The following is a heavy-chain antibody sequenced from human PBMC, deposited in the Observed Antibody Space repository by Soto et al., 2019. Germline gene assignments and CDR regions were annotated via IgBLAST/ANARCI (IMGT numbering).Heavy chain of an antibody. J-gene: IGHJ6*02. V-gene: IGHV1-18*01. CDR2: ISAYNGNT. CDR3: ARETIAAAGTRCYPYCMDV. D-gene: IGHD6-13*01. Sequence: GASVKVSCKASGYTFTSYGISWVRQAPGQGLEWMGWISAYNGNTNYAQKLQGRVTMTTDTSTSTAYMELRSLRSDDTAVYYCARETIAAAGTRCYPYCMDVWGQATTVTLS. CDR1: GYTFTSYG.